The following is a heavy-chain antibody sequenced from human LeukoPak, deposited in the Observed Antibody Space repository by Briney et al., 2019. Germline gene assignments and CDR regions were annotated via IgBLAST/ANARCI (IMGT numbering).Heavy chain of an antibody. J-gene: IGHJ5*02. D-gene: IGHD2-2*01. CDR1: GYTFTGYY. CDR2: INPNSGGT. V-gene: IGHV1-2*02. CDR3: ARDLRRDCSSTSCYSKGLDP. Sequence: ASVKVSCKASGYTFTGYYMHWVRQAPGQGLEWMGWINPNSGGTNYAQKFQGRVTMTRDTSISTAYMELSRLRSDDTAVYDCARDLRRDCSSTSCYSKGLDPWGQGTLVTVSS.